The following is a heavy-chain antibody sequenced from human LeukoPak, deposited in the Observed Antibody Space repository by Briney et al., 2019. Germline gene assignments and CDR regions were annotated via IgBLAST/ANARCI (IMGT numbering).Heavy chain of an antibody. CDR1: GFTFDDYA. J-gene: IGHJ6*02. CDR2: ISWNSGSI. CDR3: AKDMGAVAGAHYGMDV. V-gene: IGHV3-9*01. D-gene: IGHD6-19*01. Sequence: GRSLRLSCAASGFTFDDYAMHWVRQAPGKGLEWVSGISWNSGSIGYADSVKGRFTISRDNAKNSLYLQMNSLRAEDTALYYCAKDMGAVAGAHYGMDVRGQGTTVTVSS.